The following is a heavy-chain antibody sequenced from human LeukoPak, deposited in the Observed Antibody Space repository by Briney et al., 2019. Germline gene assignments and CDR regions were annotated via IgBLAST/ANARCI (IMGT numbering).Heavy chain of an antibody. CDR1: GFSFSDYY. D-gene: IGHD2-2*01. CDR2: ISSSGSTI. V-gene: IGHV3-11*01. Sequence: PGGSLRLSCAASGFSFSDYYMSWIRQAPGKGLQWVSYISSSGSTIYSADSVKGRFTISRDNSKNTLYLQMNSLRADDTAVYYCAKVGVPAVMELGTRGVATTIELDYWGQGTLVTVSS. J-gene: IGHJ4*02. CDR3: AKVGVPAVMELGTRGVATTIELDY.